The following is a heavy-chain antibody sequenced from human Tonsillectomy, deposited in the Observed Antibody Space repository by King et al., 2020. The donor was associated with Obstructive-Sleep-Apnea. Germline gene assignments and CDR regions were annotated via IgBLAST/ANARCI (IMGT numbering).Heavy chain of an antibody. CDR3: ARDQGPRYGFGGLYSWSDP. Sequence: VQLVESGGGVVQPGRSLRLSCAASGITFSSYAMHWVRQAPGKGLEWVAVISYDGGNKYYGDSVKGRFTISRDNSKNTLYLQMNSLRAEDTAVYYCARDQGPRYGFGGLYSWSDPWGQGTLVTVSP. J-gene: IGHJ5*02. CDR2: ISYDGGNK. CDR1: GITFSSYA. D-gene: IGHD3-10*01. V-gene: IGHV3-30*04.